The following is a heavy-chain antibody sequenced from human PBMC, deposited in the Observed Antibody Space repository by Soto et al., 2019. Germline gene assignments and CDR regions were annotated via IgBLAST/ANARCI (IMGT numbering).Heavy chain of an antibody. CDR3: AKGRDSSGYYFNFDY. J-gene: IGHJ4*02. CDR1: GFTFDDYA. Sequence: EVQLVESGGVVVQPGGSLRLSCAASGFTFDDYAMHWVRQAPGKGLDWVSLISWDGSSTYYAASVKGRFTNSRDNSKNSLSLQMNSLRAEDTALYYCAKGRDSSGYYFNFDYWGQGTLVTVSS. CDR2: ISWDGSST. V-gene: IGHV3-43D*04. D-gene: IGHD3-22*01.